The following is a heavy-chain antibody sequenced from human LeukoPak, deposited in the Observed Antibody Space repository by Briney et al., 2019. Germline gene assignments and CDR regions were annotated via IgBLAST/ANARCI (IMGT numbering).Heavy chain of an antibody. V-gene: IGHV5-51*01. D-gene: IGHD2-2*01. J-gene: IGHJ6*03. CDR1: YSFSSYW. CDR3: ARAHRGYCSSSNTCPYYMEE. Sequence: GESLKISCRYSFSSYWIAWVRQMPGKGLEWMGLIYPGDSDLRYSPSFQGQVTISVDKSISTAYLQWSSLKASDTAMYYCARAHRGYCSSSNTCPYYMEEWGKGTTVTGSS. CDR2: IYPGDSDL.